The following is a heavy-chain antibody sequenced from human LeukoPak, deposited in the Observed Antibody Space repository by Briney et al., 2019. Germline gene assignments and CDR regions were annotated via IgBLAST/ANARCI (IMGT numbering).Heavy chain of an antibody. CDR1: GGSISTSNYY. CDR2: IYYSGST. Sequence: SETLSLTCTVSGGSISTSNYYWGWVRQPPGKGLEWIVYIYYSGSTNYNPSLKSRVTISVDTSKNQFSLKLSSVTAADTAVYYCARHKDYYYSYMDVWGKGTTVTISS. J-gene: IGHJ6*03. CDR3: ARHKDYYYSYMDV. V-gene: IGHV4-61*05.